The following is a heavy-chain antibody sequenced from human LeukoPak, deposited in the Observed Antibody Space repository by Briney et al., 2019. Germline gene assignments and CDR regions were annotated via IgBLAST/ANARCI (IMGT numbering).Heavy chain of an antibody. Sequence: GGSLRLSCAASGFTFSSYAMSWVRQAPGKGLEWVSSISSTSSYIFYADSVKGRFTISRDNAENSVYLQMNSLRAEDTAVYYCARDHTTAAGSFDYWGQGTLVTVSS. CDR3: ARDHTTAAGSFDY. J-gene: IGHJ4*02. V-gene: IGHV3-21*04. CDR1: GFTFSSYA. D-gene: IGHD6-13*01. CDR2: ISSTSSYI.